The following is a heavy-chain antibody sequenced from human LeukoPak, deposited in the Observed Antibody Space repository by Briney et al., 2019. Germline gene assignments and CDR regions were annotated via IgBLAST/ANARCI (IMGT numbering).Heavy chain of an antibody. CDR2: MYSGGNT. D-gene: IGHD2-15*01. CDR1: GFTVSSKY. Sequence: GSLRLSCAASGFTVSSKYMSWVRQAPGKGLECVSIMYSGGNTYYADSVKGRFTISRDNSKNTLYLQMDTLKAEDTAVYYCARGGASELYYFDYWGQGTLVTVSS. CDR3: ARGGASELYYFDY. V-gene: IGHV3-53*01. J-gene: IGHJ4*02.